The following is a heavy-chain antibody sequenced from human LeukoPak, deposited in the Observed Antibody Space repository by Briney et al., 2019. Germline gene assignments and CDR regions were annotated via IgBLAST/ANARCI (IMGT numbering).Heavy chain of an antibody. Sequence: SVKVSCKASGGTFSSYAISWVRQAPGQGLEWMGGIIPIFGTANYAQKFQGRVTITTGESTSTAYMDLSSLRSEDTAVYYCAREGTYYYDSSGYYFDYWGQGTLVTVSS. V-gene: IGHV1-69*05. CDR1: GGTFSSYA. D-gene: IGHD3-22*01. CDR3: AREGTYYYDSSGYYFDY. CDR2: IIPIFGTA. J-gene: IGHJ4*02.